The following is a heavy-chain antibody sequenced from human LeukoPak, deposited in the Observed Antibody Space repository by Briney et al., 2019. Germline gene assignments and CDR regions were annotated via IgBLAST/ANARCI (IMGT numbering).Heavy chain of an antibody. CDR2: ISRSSSSI. CDR3: AKLGATPGVY. D-gene: IGHD1-26*01. CDR1: GSSFGSYD. Sequence: GGSLRLSCAVSGSSFGSYDMSWVRQAPGKGLEWVSYISRSSSSIYYADSVEGRFTISRDNAKNSLYLQMNSLRAEDTAVYYCAKLGATPGVYWGQGTLVTVSS. J-gene: IGHJ4*02. V-gene: IGHV3-48*01.